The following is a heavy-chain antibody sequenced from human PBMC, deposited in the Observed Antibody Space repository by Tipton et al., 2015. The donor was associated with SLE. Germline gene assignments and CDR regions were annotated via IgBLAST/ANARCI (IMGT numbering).Heavy chain of an antibody. CDR1: GDSISDYY. D-gene: IGHD2-8*01. J-gene: IGHJ4*01. CDR3: ARGGASVLIRNCYFDY. V-gene: IGHV4-59*01. Sequence: TLSLTCTVSGDSISDYYWSWIRQPPGKGLEWIGNLYYSGNTNYKSSLKNRVTISGNTSENQFSLRLNSVTAADTAVYYCARGGASVLIRNCYFDYWGQGSLVTVSS. CDR2: LYYSGNT.